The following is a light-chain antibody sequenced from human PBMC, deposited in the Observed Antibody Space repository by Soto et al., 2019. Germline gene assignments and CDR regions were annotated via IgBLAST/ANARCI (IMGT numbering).Light chain of an antibody. Sequence: IQLTQSPSSLSASVGDRVTITCRASQAISNYLAWYRQRPGKAPNIVIYAASTLQSGVPSRFSGSGSGTDFTLTISSLQPEDFATYYCHQFKSYPYTFGQGTKLEIK. CDR1: QAISNY. V-gene: IGKV1-9*01. CDR3: HQFKSYPYT. CDR2: AAS. J-gene: IGKJ2*01.